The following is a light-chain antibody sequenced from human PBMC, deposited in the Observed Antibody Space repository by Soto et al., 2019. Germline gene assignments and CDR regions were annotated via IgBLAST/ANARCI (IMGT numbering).Light chain of an antibody. CDR1: QGIKNW. V-gene: IGKV1-12*01. J-gene: IGKJ5*01. Sequence: DIQMTQSPSYVSASVGDRVTITCRASQGIKNWLAWYQQKPGKAPNLLTYTGSSLQSGVPSRFSGSGSGTEFTLTINSLQPEDFATYYCQQAASYPITFGQGTRLEIK. CDR3: QQAASYPIT. CDR2: TGS.